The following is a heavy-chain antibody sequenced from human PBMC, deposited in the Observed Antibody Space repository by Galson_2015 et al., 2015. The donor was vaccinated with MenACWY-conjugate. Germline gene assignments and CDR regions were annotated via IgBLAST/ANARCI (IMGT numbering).Heavy chain of an antibody. CDR1: GFTFSSYP. CDR2: ISGDNINT. Sequence: SLRLSCAASGFTFSSYPMSWVRQAPGKGLEWVSTISGDNINTDYADSVKGRFTISRDNTKNTVYLQMYGLRVEDTAIYYCAKVGAVAARVPFDYWGQGTLVKVSS. V-gene: IGHV3-23*01. J-gene: IGHJ4*02. CDR3: AKVGAVAARVPFDY. D-gene: IGHD6-19*01.